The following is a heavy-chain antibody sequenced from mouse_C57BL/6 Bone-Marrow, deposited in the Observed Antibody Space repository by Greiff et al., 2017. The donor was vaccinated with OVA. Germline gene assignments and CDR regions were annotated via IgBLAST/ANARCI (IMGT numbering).Heavy chain of an antibody. V-gene: IGHV14-3*01. J-gene: IGHJ4*01. Sequence: EVQLQQSVAELVRPGASVKLSCTASGFNIKNTYMHWVKQRPEQGLEWIGRIDPANDNTKYAPKFQGKATMTADTSSNTAYLQLRSLSSEDTAVYCCARGNFGSSFYSMDYWGKGTSVTVSS. CDR1: GFNIKNTY. D-gene: IGHD1-1*01. CDR2: IDPANDNT. CDR3: ARGNFGSSFYSMDY.